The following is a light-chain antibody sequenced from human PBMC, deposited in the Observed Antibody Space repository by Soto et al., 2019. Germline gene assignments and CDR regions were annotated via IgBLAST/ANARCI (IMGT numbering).Light chain of an antibody. Sequence: DIQMTQSPSSLSASVGDRVTITCRASESINTYLNWYQQKPGKAPKLLIYAVSNLQSGVPSRFSGSGSGTDFTLTISSLQPEDFATYYCQQSYDTLYTFGQGTKLEIK. V-gene: IGKV1-39*01. CDR2: AVS. CDR3: QQSYDTLYT. CDR1: ESINTY. J-gene: IGKJ2*01.